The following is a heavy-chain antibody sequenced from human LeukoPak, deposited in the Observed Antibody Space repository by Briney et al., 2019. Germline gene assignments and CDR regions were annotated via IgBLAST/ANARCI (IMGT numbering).Heavy chain of an antibody. Sequence: ASVKVSCKASGYNFIAYYIHWVRQAPGQGLEWMGWINPNNGGTNYAQKFQGRVTMTRDTSISTAYMELSRLTSDDTAVYSCARDRLNDILTRPDYWGQGTLVTVSS. CDR3: ARDRLNDILTRPDY. D-gene: IGHD3-9*01. V-gene: IGHV1-2*02. CDR1: GYNFIAYY. J-gene: IGHJ4*02. CDR2: INPNNGGT.